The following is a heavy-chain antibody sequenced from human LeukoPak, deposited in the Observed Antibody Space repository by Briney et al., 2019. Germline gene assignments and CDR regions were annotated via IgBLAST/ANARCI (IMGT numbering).Heavy chain of an antibody. CDR3: ARDLGSGYVSADAFDI. V-gene: IGHV4-34*01. D-gene: IGHD5-12*01. CDR2: INHSGST. Sequence: SETLSLTCAVYGGSFSGYYWSWIRQPPGKGLEWIGEINHSGSTHYNPSLKSRVTISVDTSKNQFSLKLSSVTAADTAVYYCARDLGSGYVSADAFDIWGQGTMVTVSS. J-gene: IGHJ3*02. CDR1: GGSFSGYY.